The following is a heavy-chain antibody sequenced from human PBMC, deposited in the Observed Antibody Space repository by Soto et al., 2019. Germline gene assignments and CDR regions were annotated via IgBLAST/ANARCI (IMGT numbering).Heavy chain of an antibody. J-gene: IGHJ4*02. CDR1: GFTFSSYA. V-gene: IGHV3-23*01. D-gene: IGHD6-19*01. Sequence: EVQLLESGGGLVQPGGSLRLSCAASGFTFSSYAMNWVRQAPGKGLEWVSVISGSGGSTYYADSVKGRFTISRDNSKNTRYLQMNSLRAEDTAVDYCARRSSGWYFDYWGQGTLATVSS. CDR2: ISGSGGST. CDR3: ARRSSGWYFDY.